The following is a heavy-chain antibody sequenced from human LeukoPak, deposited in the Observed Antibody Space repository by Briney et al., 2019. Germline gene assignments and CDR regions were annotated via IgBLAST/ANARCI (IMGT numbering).Heavy chain of an antibody. CDR2: IYYSGGT. CDR3: ARERATRELRYFDRTWYFDY. D-gene: IGHD3-9*01. CDR1: GGSISSGDYY. Sequence: PSETLSLTCTVSGGSISSGDYYWSWIRQPPGRGLEWIGYIYYSGGTYYNPSLKSRVTISVDTSKNQFSLKLSSVTAADTAVYYCARERATRELRYFDRTWYFDYWGQGTLVTVSS. J-gene: IGHJ4*02. V-gene: IGHV4-30-4*01.